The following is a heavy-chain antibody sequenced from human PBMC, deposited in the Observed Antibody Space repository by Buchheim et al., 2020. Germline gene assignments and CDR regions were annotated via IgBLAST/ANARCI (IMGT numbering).Heavy chain of an antibody. V-gene: IGHV3-21*05. J-gene: IGHJ5*02. CDR1: GFTFSSYG. D-gene: IGHD5-12*01. CDR3: ATTEAYRGLCADDH. CDR2: ITPTSSHV. Sequence: VQLVESGGGVVQPGRSLRLSCAASGFTFSSYGMHWVRQAPGKGLEWVSYITPTSSHVNYADSVKGRFVISRDNSKNSLYLQMNNVRVDDTAVYYCATTEAYRGLCADDHWGQGTL.